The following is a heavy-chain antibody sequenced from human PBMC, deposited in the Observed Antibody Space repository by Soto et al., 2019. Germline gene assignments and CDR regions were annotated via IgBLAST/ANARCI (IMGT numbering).Heavy chain of an antibody. J-gene: IGHJ4*02. Sequence: QLQLQESGPGLVKPSETLSLTCTVSGGSISSSSYYWGWIRQPPWKGLEWIGSIYYSGSTYYNPSLKSRVTISVDTSKNQFSLKLSSVTAADTAVYYCARFWRGNFDYWGQGTLVTVSS. CDR1: GGSISSSSYY. CDR2: IYYSGST. D-gene: IGHD3-3*01. CDR3: ARFWRGNFDY. V-gene: IGHV4-39*01.